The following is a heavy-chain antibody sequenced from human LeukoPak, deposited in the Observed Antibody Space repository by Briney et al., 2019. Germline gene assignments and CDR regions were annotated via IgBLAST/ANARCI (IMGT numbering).Heavy chain of an antibody. CDR3: AREIGVVPNY. CDR1: GFTFSSYA. D-gene: IGHD3-3*01. V-gene: IGHV3-30-3*01. Sequence: PGGSLRLSCAASGFTFSSYAMHWVRQAPGKGLEWVAVISYDGSNEYYADSVKGRFTISRDNSKNTLYLQMNSLRAEDTAVYYCAREIGVVPNYWGQGTLVTVSS. CDR2: ISYDGSNE. J-gene: IGHJ4*02.